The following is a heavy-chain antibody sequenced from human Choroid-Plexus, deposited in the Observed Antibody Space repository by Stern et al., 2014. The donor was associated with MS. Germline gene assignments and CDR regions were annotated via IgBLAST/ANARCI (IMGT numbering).Heavy chain of an antibody. CDR3: AKDRQDLTYLFDH. CDR2: VSYDGSNK. V-gene: IGHV3-30*18. D-gene: IGHD2-2*01. CDR1: GFTFGSCA. Sequence: EQLVESGGGVVQPGRPLRLSCVASGFTFGSCAMHWVRQAPGKGLEWVAGVSYDGSNKYYVDSVKGRFTISRDNSQNTLYMQMSSLRPEDTAVYYCAKDRQDLTYLFDHWGQGSLVTVSS. J-gene: IGHJ5*02.